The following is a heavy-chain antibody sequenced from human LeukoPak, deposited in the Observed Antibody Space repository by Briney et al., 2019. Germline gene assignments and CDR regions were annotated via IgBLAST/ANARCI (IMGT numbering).Heavy chain of an antibody. J-gene: IGHJ4*02. CDR2: ISGDGSET. Sequence: GGSLRLSCTASGLIFRNYAMNWVRQAPGKGLEWVSTISGDGSETFYADSVKGRFTISRDNSKNTHYLQMSSLRAEDTGIYYCAKGGHYSFFDYWGQGTLVTVSS. CDR1: GLIFRNYA. V-gene: IGHV3-23*01. CDR3: AKGGHYSFFDY. D-gene: IGHD4-11*01.